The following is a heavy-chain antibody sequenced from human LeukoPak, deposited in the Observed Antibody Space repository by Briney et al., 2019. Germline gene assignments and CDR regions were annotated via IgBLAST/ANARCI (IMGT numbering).Heavy chain of an antibody. J-gene: IGHJ4*02. CDR3: ARDPPLGSCSTISCPHLDY. CDR1: GFTFSRYS. D-gene: IGHD2-2*01. CDR2: ISSSSSFI. V-gene: IGHV3-21*01. Sequence: PGGSLRLSCAASGFTFSRYSMNWVRQAPGKGLGLVSSISSSSSFIYYADSVKGRFTISRDNAKNSLYLQMNSPRAADTAVYYCARDPPLGSCSTISCPHLDYWGQGTLVTVSS.